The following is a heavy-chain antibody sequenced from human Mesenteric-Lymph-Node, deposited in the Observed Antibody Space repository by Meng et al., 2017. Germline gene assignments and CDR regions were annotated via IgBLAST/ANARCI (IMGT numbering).Heavy chain of an antibody. D-gene: IGHD3-9*01. J-gene: IGHJ6*02. CDR3: ARDRSPYYDILTGYDRGYYYYGMDV. V-gene: IGHV1-69*05. Sequence: KVSCKASGGTFSSYAISWVRQAPGQGLEWMGGIIPIFGTANYAQKFQGRVTITTDESTSTAYMELSSLRSEDTAVYYCARDRSPYYDILTGYDRGYYYYGMDVWGQGTTVTVSS. CDR2: IIPIFGTA. CDR1: GGTFSSYA.